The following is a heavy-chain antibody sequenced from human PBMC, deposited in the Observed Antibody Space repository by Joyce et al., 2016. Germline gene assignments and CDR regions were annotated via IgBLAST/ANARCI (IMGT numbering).Heavy chain of an antibody. V-gene: IGHV1-2*02. J-gene: IGHJ4*02. Sequence: QVQLVQSGAEVKQPGTSVKVSCKTSGQRLEWMGWIKADDGDTNYAQNFQGRVTMTRDTSTTTVSMEVTSLTYDDTAVYYCARDGPPYCSGGVCFDFWGQGTLVTVSS. CDR1: G. CDR2: IKADDGDT. D-gene: IGHD2-8*02. CDR3: ARDGPPYCSGGVCFDF.